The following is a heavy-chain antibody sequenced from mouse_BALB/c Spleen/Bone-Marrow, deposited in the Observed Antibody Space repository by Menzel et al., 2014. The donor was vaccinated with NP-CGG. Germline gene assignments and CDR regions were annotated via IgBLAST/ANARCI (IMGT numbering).Heavy chain of an antibody. CDR1: GYTFXNYW. CDR2: IDPNTYYT. D-gene: IGHD4-1*01. CDR3: ARYWDAY. J-gene: IGHJ3*01. Sequence: QVHVKQSRAELAKPGASVKMSCKASGYTFXNYWMHWVKQRPGQGLEWIGYIDPNTYYTRYNQKFKDKATLTADKSSSTAYLQLSSLTSEDSAVYYCARYWDAYWGQGTLVTVSA. V-gene: IGHV1-7*01.